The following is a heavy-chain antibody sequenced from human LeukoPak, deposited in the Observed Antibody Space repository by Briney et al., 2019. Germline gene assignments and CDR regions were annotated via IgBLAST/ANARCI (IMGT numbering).Heavy chain of an antibody. CDR1: GDSIIGYY. D-gene: IGHD3-22*01. V-gene: IGHV4-59*01. J-gene: IGHJ4*02. CDR2: IHYSGST. CDR3: ARSDYYDSSGSPDY. Sequence: SETLSLTCTVSGDSIIGYYWSWIRQPPGKGLEWIGYIHYSGSTNYNPSLQSRVTISVDTSRSHFSLKLSSATAADTAVYYCARSDYYDSSGSPDYWGQGTLVTVSS.